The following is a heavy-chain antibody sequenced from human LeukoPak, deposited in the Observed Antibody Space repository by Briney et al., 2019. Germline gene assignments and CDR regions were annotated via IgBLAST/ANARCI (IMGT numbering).Heavy chain of an antibody. CDR2: INPNSGGT. D-gene: IGHD3-9*01. V-gene: IGHV1-2*02. CDR3: AREREGLYDILTGYFAY. CDR1: GYTFTGHL. Sequence: ASVKVSCKASGYTFTGHLIHWVRQAPGQRLAWMGWINPNSGGTTYAPKFRGRVTMTRDTSTSTLYMELSNLRSDDTAVYYCAREREGLYDILTGYFAYWGQGTLVTVSS. J-gene: IGHJ4*02.